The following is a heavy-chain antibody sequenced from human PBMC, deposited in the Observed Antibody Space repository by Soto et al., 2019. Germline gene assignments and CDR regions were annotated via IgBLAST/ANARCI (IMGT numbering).Heavy chain of an antibody. V-gene: IGHV1-69*13. Sequence: SVKVSCKASGGTFSSYAISWVRQAPGQGLEWMGGIIPIFGTANCAQKFQGRVTITADESTSTAYMELSSLRSEDTAVYYCARDRSGRGWFDPWGQGTLVTVSS. J-gene: IGHJ5*02. D-gene: IGHD6-19*01. CDR3: ARDRSGRGWFDP. CDR1: GGTFSSYA. CDR2: IIPIFGTA.